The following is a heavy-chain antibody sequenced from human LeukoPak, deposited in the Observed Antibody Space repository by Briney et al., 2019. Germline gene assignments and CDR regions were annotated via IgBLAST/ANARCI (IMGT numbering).Heavy chain of an antibody. CDR1: GFTFDDYG. Sequence: GRSLRLSCAASGFTFDDYGMNWVRQAPGKGLEWVSGINWNGGSTGYADSVKGRFTISRDNAKNSLYLQMNSLRAEDTALYYSARAGLGAFDIWGQGTMVTVSS. V-gene: IGHV3-20*04. CDR3: ARAGLGAFDI. CDR2: INWNGGST. J-gene: IGHJ3*02.